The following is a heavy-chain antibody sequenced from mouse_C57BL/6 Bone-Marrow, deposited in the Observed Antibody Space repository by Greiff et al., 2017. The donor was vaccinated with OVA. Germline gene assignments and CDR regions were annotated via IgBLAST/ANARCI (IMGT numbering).Heavy chain of an antibody. J-gene: IGHJ1*03. V-gene: IGHV1-15*01. CDR3: TRWKLRYFDV. CDR2: IDPETGGT. Sequence: VQLQQSGAELVRPGASVTLSCKASGYTFTDYEMHWVKQTPVHGLEWIGAIDPETGGTAYNQKFKGKAILTADKSSSTAYMELRSLTSEDSAVYYCTRWKLRYFDVWGTGTTVTVSS. CDR1: GYTFTDYE. D-gene: IGHD2-1*01.